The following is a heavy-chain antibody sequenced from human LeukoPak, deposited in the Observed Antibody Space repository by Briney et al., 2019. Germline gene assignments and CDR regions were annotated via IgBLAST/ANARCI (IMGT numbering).Heavy chain of an antibody. V-gene: IGHV4-59*08. CDR3: ARKDYYGSGSNHYFDY. CDR2: IYYSGST. D-gene: IGHD3-10*01. Sequence: PSETLSLTCTVSGGSISSYYWSWIRQPPGKGLEWIGYIYYSGSTNYNPSLKSRVTISVDTSKNQFSLKLGSVTAADTAVYYCARKDYYGSGSNHYFDYWGQGILVTVSS. J-gene: IGHJ4*02. CDR1: GGSISSYY.